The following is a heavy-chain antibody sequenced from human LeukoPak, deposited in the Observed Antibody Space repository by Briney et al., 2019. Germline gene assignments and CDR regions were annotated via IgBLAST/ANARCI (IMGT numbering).Heavy chain of an antibody. Sequence: GGSLRLSCAASGFTFDDYTMHWVRQAPGKGLEWVSLISWDGGSTYYADSVEGRFTISRDNSKNSLYLQMNSLRTEDTALYYCAKGHNGYSSSWYEDFDYWGQGTLVTVSS. CDR2: ISWDGGST. CDR1: GFTFDDYT. CDR3: AKGHNGYSSSWYEDFDY. V-gene: IGHV3-43*01. D-gene: IGHD6-13*01. J-gene: IGHJ4*02.